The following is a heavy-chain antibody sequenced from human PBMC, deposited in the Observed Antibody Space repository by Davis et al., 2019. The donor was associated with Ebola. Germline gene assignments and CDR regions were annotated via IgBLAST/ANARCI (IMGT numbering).Heavy chain of an antibody. V-gene: IGHV3-74*01. CDR2: INSDGSST. CDR3: AKDLGDLGFSDY. CDR1: GFTFSSYW. Sequence: PGGSLRLSCAASGFTFSSYWMHWVRHAPGKGLVWVSRINSDGSSTNYADSVKGRFTISRDNAKNTLYLQMNSLRAEDTAVYYCAKDLGDLGFSDYWGQGTLVIVSS. D-gene: IGHD3-3*01. J-gene: IGHJ4*02.